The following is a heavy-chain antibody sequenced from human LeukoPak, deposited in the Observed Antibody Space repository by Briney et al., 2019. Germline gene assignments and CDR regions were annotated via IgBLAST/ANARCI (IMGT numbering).Heavy chain of an antibody. V-gene: IGHV4-34*01. D-gene: IGHD5-24*01. Sequence: SETLSLTCAVYGGSFSGYYWSWIRQPPGKGLEWIGEINHSGSTNYNPSLKSRVTISVDTSKNQFSLKLSSVTAADTAVYYCARDPRGGDGAHYFDYWGQGTLVTVSS. CDR1: GGSFSGYY. CDR2: INHSGST. J-gene: IGHJ4*02. CDR3: ARDPRGGDGAHYFDY.